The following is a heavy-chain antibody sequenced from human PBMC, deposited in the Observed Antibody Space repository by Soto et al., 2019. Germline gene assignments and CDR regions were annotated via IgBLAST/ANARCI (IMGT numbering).Heavy chain of an antibody. CDR2: ISGSGGST. Sequence: EVQLLESGGGLVQPGGSLRLSFAASGFTFSSYAMSWVRQAPGKGLEWVSAISGSGGSTYYADSVKGRFTISRDNSKNTLYLQMNSLRAEDTAVYYCAKDLEIVGATTSDYWGQGTLVTVSS. D-gene: IGHD1-26*01. J-gene: IGHJ4*02. CDR3: AKDLEIVGATTSDY. CDR1: GFTFSSYA. V-gene: IGHV3-23*01.